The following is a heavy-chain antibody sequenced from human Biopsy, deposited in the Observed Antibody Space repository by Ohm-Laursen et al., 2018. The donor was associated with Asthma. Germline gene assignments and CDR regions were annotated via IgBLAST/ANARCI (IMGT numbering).Heavy chain of an antibody. CDR3: ARAYGGSFFSGSFDI. CDR1: GFTGSTNG. J-gene: IGHJ3*02. V-gene: IGHV3-53*01. CDR2: IYSGGGT. Sequence: SLRLSCAASGFTGSTNGMSWVRQPPGKGPEWVSVIYSGGGTYYADSVQARVTISRDNSKNTLSLQMNSLRAEDTAVYYCARAYGGSFFSGSFDIWGQGTMVTVSS. D-gene: IGHD4-23*01.